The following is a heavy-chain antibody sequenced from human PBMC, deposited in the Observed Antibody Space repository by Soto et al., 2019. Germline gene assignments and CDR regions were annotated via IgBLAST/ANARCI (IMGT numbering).Heavy chain of an antibody. D-gene: IGHD3-10*01. Sequence: GGSLRLSCAASGFTFSNYAMSWVRQVPGQGLEWVSGVSGSGVTTDYADSVKGRFTISRDNSKKMLYLQMESLRAEDTARYYCAKGSRDSIIRGVSYFDYWGQGTLVTVSS. V-gene: IGHV3-23*01. CDR1: GFTFSNYA. CDR3: AKGSRDSIIRGVSYFDY. CDR2: VSGSGVTT. J-gene: IGHJ4*02.